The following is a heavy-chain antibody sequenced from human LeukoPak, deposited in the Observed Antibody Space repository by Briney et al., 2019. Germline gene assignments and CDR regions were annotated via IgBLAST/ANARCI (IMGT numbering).Heavy chain of an antibody. Sequence: ASVKVSCKASGYTFTSYDINWVRQATGQGLEWMGWMNPNSGNTGYAQKLQGRVTVTRNTSISTAYMELSSLRSEDTAVYYCARGRSAVRGVRYRNWFDPWGQGTLVTVSS. CDR1: GYTFTSYD. CDR2: MNPNSGNT. J-gene: IGHJ5*02. CDR3: ARGRSAVRGVRYRNWFDP. D-gene: IGHD3-10*01. V-gene: IGHV1-8*01.